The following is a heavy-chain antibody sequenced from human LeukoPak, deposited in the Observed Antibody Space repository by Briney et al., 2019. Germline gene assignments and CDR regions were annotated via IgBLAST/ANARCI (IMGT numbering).Heavy chain of an antibody. CDR2: INHSGST. D-gene: IGHD4-23*01. V-gene: IGHV4-34*01. J-gene: IGHJ4*02. CDR1: GGSFSGYY. CDR3: ASLDYGGYYFDY. Sequence: SETLSLTCAVYGGSFSGYYWSWIRQPPGKGLEWIGEINHSGSTNYNPSLKSRVTISVDTSKNQFSLKLSSVTAADTAVYYCASLDYGGYYFDYWGQGTLVTVSS.